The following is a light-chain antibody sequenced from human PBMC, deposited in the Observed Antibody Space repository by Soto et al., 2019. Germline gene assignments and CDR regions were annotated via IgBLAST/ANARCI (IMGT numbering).Light chain of an antibody. CDR2: SAS. J-gene: IGKJ1*01. V-gene: IGKV3-20*01. CDR3: QQYGTSPGWT. CDR1: QSVGSNY. Sequence: EIVLTQSPGTLSLSPGESATLSCRASQSVGSNYLAWYQQKPGQAPRLLIYSASSRATGIPDRFSGSGSGTDCTLTISRLEPEDFAVYFCQQYGTSPGWTFGQGTKVEIK.